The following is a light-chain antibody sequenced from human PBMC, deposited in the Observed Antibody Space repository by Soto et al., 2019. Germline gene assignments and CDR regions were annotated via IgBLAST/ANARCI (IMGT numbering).Light chain of an antibody. CDR3: SSFTTSNTWV. CDR2: EVS. CDR1: SSDVGAYDY. Sequence: QSALTQPASVSGSPEQSITISCTGTSSDVGAYDYVSWYQQHPGKAPKFMLYEVSNRPSGLSDRFSGSKSGNTASLTISGLQAEDEADYYCSSFTTSNTWVFGGGTKVTVL. V-gene: IGLV2-14*01. J-gene: IGLJ3*02.